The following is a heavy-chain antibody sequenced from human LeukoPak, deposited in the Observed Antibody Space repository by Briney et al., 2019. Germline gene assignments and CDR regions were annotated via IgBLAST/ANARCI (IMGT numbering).Heavy chain of an antibody. D-gene: IGHD5-18*01. J-gene: IGHJ4*02. CDR3: AKVLEDRSMNMHFDY. V-gene: IGHV3-21*04. CDR1: GFTFSSYS. CDR2: ISSGSSYI. Sequence: GGSLRLSCAASGFTFSSYSMNWVRQAPGKGLEWVSSISSGSSYIYYADSVKGRFTVSRDSSKNTLNLQMNSLRAEDTAVYYCAKVLEDRSMNMHFDYWGPGTQVTVSS.